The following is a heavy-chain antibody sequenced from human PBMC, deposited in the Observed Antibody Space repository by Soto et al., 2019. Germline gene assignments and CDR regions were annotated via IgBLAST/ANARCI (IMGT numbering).Heavy chain of an antibody. CDR2: ISDSGST. CDR1: GFTFSTYS. Sequence: EVQLLESGGGLVQPGGSLRLSCTASGFTFSTYSMSWVRQAPGKGLEWVSTISDSGSTYYADSVKGRVTISRDNSKNRRYLEMNSLRAEDTAVYYCVKDKGGRYCSRTSCLYAFDYWGQGTLVTVSS. V-gene: IGHV3-23*01. J-gene: IGHJ4*02. CDR3: VKDKGGRYCSRTSCLYAFDY. D-gene: IGHD2-2*01.